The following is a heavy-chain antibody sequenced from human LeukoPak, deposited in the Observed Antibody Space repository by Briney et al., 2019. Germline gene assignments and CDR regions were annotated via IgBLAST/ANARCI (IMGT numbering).Heavy chain of an antibody. V-gene: IGHV3-21*01. CDR2: ISSSSSYI. D-gene: IGHD5-12*01. CDR1: GFTFSSYW. J-gene: IGHJ4*02. Sequence: GGSLRLSCAASGFTFSSYWMNWVRQAPGKGLEWVSSISSSSSYIYYADSVKGRFTISRDNAKNSLYLQMNSLRAEDTAVYYCAKGYSGYDVFDYWGQGTLVTVSS. CDR3: AKGYSGYDVFDY.